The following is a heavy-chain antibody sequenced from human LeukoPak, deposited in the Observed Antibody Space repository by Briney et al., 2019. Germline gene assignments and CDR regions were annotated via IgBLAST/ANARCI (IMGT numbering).Heavy chain of an antibody. J-gene: IGHJ1*01. CDR1: GFTFSSYW. CDR3: ASCGYNYGYGSEYFQH. D-gene: IGHD5-18*01. CDR2: IKQDGSEK. Sequence: PGGSLRLSCAASGFTFSSYWMSWVRQAPGKGLEWVANIKQDGSEKYYVDSVKGRFTISRDNAKNSLYLQMNSLRAEDTAVYYCASCGYNYGYGSEYFQHWGQGTLVTVSS. V-gene: IGHV3-7*01.